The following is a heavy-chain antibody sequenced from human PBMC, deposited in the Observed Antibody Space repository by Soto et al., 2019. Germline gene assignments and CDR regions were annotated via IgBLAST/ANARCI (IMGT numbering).Heavy chain of an antibody. CDR3: ASHSYYYDSSVYYWQ. V-gene: IGHV4-39*01. J-gene: IGHJ3*01. CDR1: GGSISSSRHY. Sequence: SETLSLTCTVSGGSISSSRHYWVWIRQPPGKGLEWIGSIYYSGSTYYNPSLKSRVTISVDTSRNQFSLKLGSVTAADTAVFYCASHSYYYDSSVYYWQWGQGTMVT. D-gene: IGHD3-22*01. CDR2: IYYSGST.